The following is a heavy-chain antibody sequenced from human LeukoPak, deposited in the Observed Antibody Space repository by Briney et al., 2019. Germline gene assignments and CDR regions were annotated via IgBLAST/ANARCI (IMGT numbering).Heavy chain of an antibody. D-gene: IGHD3-3*01. J-gene: IGHJ5*02. V-gene: IGHV4-59*01. CDR2: IYYSGST. CDR3: ARSYDFWSGYSQARQNWFDP. CDR1: GGSISSYY. Sequence: PSETLSLTCTVSGGSISSYYWSWIRQPPGKGLEWIGYIYYSGSTNYNPSLKSRVTISVDTSKNQFSLKLSSVTAADTAVYYCARSYDFWSGYSQARQNWFDPWGQGTLVTVSS.